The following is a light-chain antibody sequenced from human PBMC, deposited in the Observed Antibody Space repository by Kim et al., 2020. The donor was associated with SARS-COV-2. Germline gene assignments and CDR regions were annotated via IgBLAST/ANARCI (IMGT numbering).Light chain of an antibody. CDR2: KAS. Sequence: DIQMTQSPSVLSASVGDRVTITCRSSHSFGSWLAWYQQHPGKAPNLLIYKASTLQTGVPSRFSGSGSGTEFTLTISSLQPDDVGTYYCQQYGVYSRTFGQGTKVDIK. V-gene: IGKV1-5*03. CDR3: QQYGVYSRT. J-gene: IGKJ1*01. CDR1: HSFGSW.